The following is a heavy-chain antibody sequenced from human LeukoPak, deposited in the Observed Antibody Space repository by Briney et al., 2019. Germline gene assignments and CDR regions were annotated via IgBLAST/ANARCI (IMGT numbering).Heavy chain of an antibody. D-gene: IGHD3-3*01. CDR3: VRGVASFEATVPLR. CDR1: RDTFTTHN. V-gene: IGHV1-46*04. J-gene: IGHJ4*02. Sequence: GASVRVSCEASRDTFTTHNFHWVRRAPGRGLEWMGRINPVGGDTTYAQALQGRLSLTRDRTTYTVYMQLSSLRSEDTAVYYCVRGVASFEATVPLRWGPGTLFTVSS. CDR2: INPVGGDT.